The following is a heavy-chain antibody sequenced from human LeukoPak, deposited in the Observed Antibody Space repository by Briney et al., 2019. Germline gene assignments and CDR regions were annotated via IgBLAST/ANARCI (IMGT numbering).Heavy chain of an antibody. J-gene: IGHJ4*02. CDR1: GGSISSTSYY. CDR3: ARLVPSGEYPDY. V-gene: IGHV4-39*01. Sequence: SESLSLTCTVSGGSISSTSYYWGWIRQPPGKGLVWIGSIYYSGNTYYNPSLKSPITISVDTSKNQFSLKLSSVTAADTAAYYCARLVPSGEYPDYWGQGTLVTVSS. CDR2: IYYSGNT. D-gene: IGHD3-10*01.